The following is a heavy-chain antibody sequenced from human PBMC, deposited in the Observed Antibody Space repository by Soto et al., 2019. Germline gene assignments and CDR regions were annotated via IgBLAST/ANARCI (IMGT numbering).Heavy chain of an antibody. V-gene: IGHV4-34*01. CDR2: ISHGEGT. CDR3: ARETYGDYVGYFDP. D-gene: IGHD4-17*01. J-gene: IGHJ5*02. CDR1: GESLTAYF. Sequence: SETLSLTCAVSGESLTAYFWTWIRQSPGKGLEWIGEISHGEGTDYNPSLKSRVIISVDRSKNQFSLKVRSVTAADTAVYYCARETYGDYVGYFDPWGQGIQVTVSS.